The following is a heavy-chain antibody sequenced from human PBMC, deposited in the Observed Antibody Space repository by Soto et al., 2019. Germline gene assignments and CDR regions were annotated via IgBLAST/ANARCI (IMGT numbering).Heavy chain of an antibody. CDR1: GYTFTGYY. V-gene: IGHV1-2*04. CDR3: ARNYCSGGSCYDYYYMDV. J-gene: IGHJ6*03. CDR2: INPNSGGT. D-gene: IGHD2-15*01. Sequence: ASVKVSCKASGYTFTGYYMHWVRQAPGQGLEWMGWINPNSGGTNYAQKFQGWVTMTRDTSISTAYMELSRPRSDDTAVYYCARNYCSGGSCYDYYYMDVWGKGTTVTVSS.